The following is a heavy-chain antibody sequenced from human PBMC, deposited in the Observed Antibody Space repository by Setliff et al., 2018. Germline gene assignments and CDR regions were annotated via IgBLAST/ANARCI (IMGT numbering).Heavy chain of an antibody. CDR1: SGSIGSHY. CDR2: VFHTRST. Sequence: SETLSLTCSVSSGSIGSHYWNWMRQPPGKGLEWIGHVFHTRSTKYNPSLRSRVTISVDTSENQFSLKLSSVTAADTAIYYCARGGTYRYFDVWGQGALVTVSS. CDR3: ARGGTYRYFDV. J-gene: IGHJ4*02. V-gene: IGHV4-59*11.